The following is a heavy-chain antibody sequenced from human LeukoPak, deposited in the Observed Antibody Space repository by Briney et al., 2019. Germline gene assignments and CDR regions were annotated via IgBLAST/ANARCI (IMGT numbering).Heavy chain of an antibody. D-gene: IGHD3-10*01. CDR2: IGSSSSYT. CDR3: ARDSFGSGRINWFDP. J-gene: IGHJ5*02. Sequence: GGSLRLSCAASGFTFSDYYMSWIRQAPGKGLEWVSYIGSSSSYTNYVDSVKGRFTISRDNAKNSLYLQMNSLRAEDTAVYYCARDSFGSGRINWFDPWGQGTLVTVSS. CDR1: GFTFSDYY. V-gene: IGHV3-11*06.